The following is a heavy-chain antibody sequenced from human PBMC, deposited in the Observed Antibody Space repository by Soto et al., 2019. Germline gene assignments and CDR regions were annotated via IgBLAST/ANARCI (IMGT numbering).Heavy chain of an antibody. Sequence: SVKVSCKASGGTFSSYAISWVRLAPGQGLEWMGGIIPIFGTANYAQKFQGRVTITADESTSTAYMELSSLRSEDTAVYYCASDLTPGSGSFDYYYYGMDVWGQGATVTVSS. J-gene: IGHJ6*02. V-gene: IGHV1-69*13. CDR3: ASDLTPGSGSFDYYYYGMDV. CDR2: IIPIFGTA. D-gene: IGHD3-10*01. CDR1: GGTFSSYA.